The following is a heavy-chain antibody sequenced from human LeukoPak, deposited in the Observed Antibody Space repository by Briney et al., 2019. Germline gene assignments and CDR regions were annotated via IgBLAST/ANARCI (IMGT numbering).Heavy chain of an antibody. D-gene: IGHD3-10*01. Sequence: GGSLRLSCAASGFTVSNNYMSWVRQAPGKGLEWVSVIHSGGSTYYADSVKGRFTISRDNSKNTLYLQMNSLRAEDTAVYYCASTTPIRGDGYWGQGTLVTVSS. CDR2: IHSGGST. J-gene: IGHJ4*02. CDR3: ASTTPIRGDGY. V-gene: IGHV3-66*01. CDR1: GFTVSNNY.